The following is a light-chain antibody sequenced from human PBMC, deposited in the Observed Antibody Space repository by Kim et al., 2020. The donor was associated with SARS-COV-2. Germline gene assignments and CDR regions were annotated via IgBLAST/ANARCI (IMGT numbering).Light chain of an antibody. CDR3: QAWDRSTVV. CDR1: KLGENY. J-gene: IGLJ2*01. V-gene: IGLV3-1*01. CDR2: QDT. Sequence: SYELTQPPSVSVSPGQTASITCSGDKLGENYASWYQQKPGQSPLLVIYQDTERHSGIPERFSGSNSGNTATLTIIGTQTMDEADYYCQAWDRSTVVFGGGTKLTVL.